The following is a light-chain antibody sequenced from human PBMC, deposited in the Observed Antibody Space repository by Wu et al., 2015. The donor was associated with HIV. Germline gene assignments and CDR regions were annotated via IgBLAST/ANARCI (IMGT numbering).Light chain of an antibody. V-gene: IGKV3D-15*01. CDR2: GGS. J-gene: IGKJ1*01. CDR1: QRVSSRY. CDR3: QHYYNWPPWT. Sequence: ETVLTQSPGTLSLSPGDRATLSCRASQRVSSRYLAWYQQKPGQAPRLLIYGGSTRATGIPDRFSGSGSGTEFTLTISSMQSEDFAVYYCQHYYNWPPWTFGQGTKVDIK.